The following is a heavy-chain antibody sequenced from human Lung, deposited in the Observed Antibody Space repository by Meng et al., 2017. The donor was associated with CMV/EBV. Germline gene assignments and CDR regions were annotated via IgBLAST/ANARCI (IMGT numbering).Heavy chain of an antibody. CDR3: ARGRGPSGSWYIDY. D-gene: IGHD6-13*01. Sequence: ASVKVSCKADGYTFTSYFIPWVRQAPGQGLEWMGKINPSGGRTTYAQKFQGRLTMTRNSSTSTIYMEVSSLRAEDTAVYYCARGRGPSGSWYIDYWGQGTLVTVSS. CDR2: INPSGGRT. CDR1: GYTFTSYF. J-gene: IGHJ4*02. V-gene: IGHV1-46*01.